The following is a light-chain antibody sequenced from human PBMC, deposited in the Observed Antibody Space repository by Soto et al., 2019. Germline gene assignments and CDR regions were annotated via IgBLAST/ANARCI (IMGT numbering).Light chain of an antibody. V-gene: IGLV1-40*01. J-gene: IGLJ2*01. CDR3: QSYDSSLSGVV. CDR2: YNN. CDR1: SSNIGAGYD. Sequence: QSVLTQPPSVSGAPGQRVTISCTGSSSNIGAGYDVHWYQQLPGTAPKLLIYYNNNRPSGVPDRFSGSKSGTSASLAITGLQAEDEADYYCQSYDSSLSGVVFGGGTKPTVL.